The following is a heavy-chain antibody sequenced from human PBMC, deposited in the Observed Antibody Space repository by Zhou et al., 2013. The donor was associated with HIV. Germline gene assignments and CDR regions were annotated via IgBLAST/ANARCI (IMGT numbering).Heavy chain of an antibody. CDR2: MNPNSGNT. Sequence: QVQLVQSGAEVKKPGASVKVSCKASGYTFTSYDINWVRQATGQGLEWMGWMNPNSGNTGYAQKFQGRVTITRNTSISTAYMELSSLRSEDTAVYYCARGRKQRDYSNFYYYYMDVWGKGTTVTVSS. J-gene: IGHJ6*03. CDR1: GYTFTSYD. CDR3: ARGRKQRDYSNFYYYYMDV. D-gene: IGHD4-4*01. V-gene: IGHV1-8*03.